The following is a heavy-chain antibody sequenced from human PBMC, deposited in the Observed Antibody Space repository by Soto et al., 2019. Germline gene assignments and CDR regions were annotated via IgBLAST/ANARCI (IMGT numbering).Heavy chain of an antibody. Sequence: QVQLQESGPGLVKPSQTLSLTCTVSGGSISSGGYYWSWIRQHPGKGLEWIGYIYYSGSTYYNPSLKSRVTISVDTSKNQFSLKLSSVTAADTAVYYCARAGDSSGLPSGWFDPWGQGTLVTVSS. CDR3: ARAGDSSGLPSGWFDP. J-gene: IGHJ5*02. V-gene: IGHV4-31*03. CDR2: IYYSGST. D-gene: IGHD3-22*01. CDR1: GGSISSGGYY.